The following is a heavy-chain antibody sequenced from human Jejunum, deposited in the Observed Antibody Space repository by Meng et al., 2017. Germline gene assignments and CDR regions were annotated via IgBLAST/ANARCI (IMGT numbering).Heavy chain of an antibody. CDR2: ISSTGRTI. CDR1: GFPFSNYE. Sequence: GESLKISCAASGFPFSNYEMNWVRQAPGKGLEWVSYISSTGRTIYYADSVKGRFTISRDNAKSSLLLQMNSLRADETALYYRAPIDGGVAFDIWGQGTMVTVSS. CDR3: APIDGGVAFDI. V-gene: IGHV3-48*03. J-gene: IGHJ3*02.